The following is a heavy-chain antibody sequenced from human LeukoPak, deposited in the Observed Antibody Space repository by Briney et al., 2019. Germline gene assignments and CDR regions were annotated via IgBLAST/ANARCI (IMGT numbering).Heavy chain of an antibody. Sequence: PSQTLSLTCTVSGGSISSGDYYWSWIRQPPGKGLEWIGYIYYSGSAYYNPSLKSRVTISVVIFKNQFSLKLSSVTAADTAMYYCARELPGTGDSYFDLWGRGTLVTVSS. CDR2: IYYSGSA. J-gene: IGHJ2*01. CDR1: GGSISSGDYY. D-gene: IGHD7-27*01. V-gene: IGHV4-30-4*01. CDR3: ARELPGTGDSYFDL.